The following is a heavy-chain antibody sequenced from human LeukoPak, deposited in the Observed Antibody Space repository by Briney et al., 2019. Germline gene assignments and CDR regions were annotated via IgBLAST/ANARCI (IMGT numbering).Heavy chain of an antibody. CDR1: GFNSSNYW. V-gene: IGHV3-74*01. J-gene: IGHJ4*02. D-gene: IGHD4-17*01. CDR2: INSDGSST. Sequence: GGSLRLSCAASGFNSSNYWMHWVRQGPGKGLVWVSRINSDGSSTSYADSVKGRFTISRDNAKNTLYLQMNSLRAEDTAVYYCARDTDTVTTILDYWGQGTLVTVSS. CDR3: ARDTDTVTTILDY.